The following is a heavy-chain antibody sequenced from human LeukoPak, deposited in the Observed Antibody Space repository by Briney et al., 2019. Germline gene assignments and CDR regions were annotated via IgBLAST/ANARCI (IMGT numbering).Heavy chain of an antibody. D-gene: IGHD1-26*01. V-gene: IGHV4-61*02. CDR2: IYTSGTT. CDR1: GGSISSGSYY. CDR3: ATSGSYKNLQY. Sequence: SQTLSLTCSVSGGSISSGSYYWTWIRQPAGKGLEWIGRIYTSGTTKYNPSLKSRVTISVDTSKNQFSLTLNSVTAADTAVYYCATSGSYKNLQYWGQGTLVTVSS. J-gene: IGHJ4*02.